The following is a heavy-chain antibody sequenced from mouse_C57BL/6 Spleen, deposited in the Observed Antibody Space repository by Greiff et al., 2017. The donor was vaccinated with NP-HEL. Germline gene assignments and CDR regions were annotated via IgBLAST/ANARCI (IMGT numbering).Heavy chain of an antibody. Sequence: EVMLVESVAELVRPGASVKLSCTASGFNIKNTYMHWVKQRPEQGLEWIGRIDPANGNTKYAPKFQGKATITADTSSNTAYLQLSSLTSEDTAIYYCASMGGYYYGDMDYWGQGTSVTVSS. J-gene: IGHJ4*01. D-gene: IGHD1-1*01. CDR2: IDPANGNT. CDR3: ASMGGYYYGDMDY. V-gene: IGHV14-3*01. CDR1: GFNIKNTY.